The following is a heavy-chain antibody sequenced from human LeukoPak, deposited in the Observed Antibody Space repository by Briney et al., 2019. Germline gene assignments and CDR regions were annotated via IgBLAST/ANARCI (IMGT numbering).Heavy chain of an antibody. V-gene: IGHV4-34*01. CDR2: INYSGST. D-gene: IGHD2-21*02. CDR3: ARGLLFRSSYYFDY. CDR1: SESFSGYF. J-gene: IGHJ4*02. Sequence: SETLSLTCAIYSESFSGYFWSWIRQPPGKGLEWIGEINYSGSTNYNPSLKSRVTISVDTSKNQFSLKLSSVTAADTAVYYCARGLLFRSSYYFDYWGQGTLVTVSS.